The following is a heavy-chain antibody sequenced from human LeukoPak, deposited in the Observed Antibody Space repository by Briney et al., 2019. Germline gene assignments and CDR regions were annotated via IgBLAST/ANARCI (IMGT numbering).Heavy chain of an antibody. CDR2: ISDDGSNK. D-gene: IGHD2-2*02. J-gene: IGHJ4*02. CDR3: ANSPTYCSSTSCYINY. V-gene: IGHV3-30*18. Sequence: LTGGSLRLSCAASGFTFSSYSMNWVRQAPGKGLEWVAVISDDGSNKYYVDSVKGRFTISRDNSKNTLYLQMNSLRAEDTAVYYCANSPTYCSSTSCYINYWGQGTLVTVSS. CDR1: GFTFSSYS.